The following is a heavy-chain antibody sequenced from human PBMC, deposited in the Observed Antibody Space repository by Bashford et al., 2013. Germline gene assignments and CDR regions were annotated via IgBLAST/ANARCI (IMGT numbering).Heavy chain of an antibody. CDR2: INKDGSGI. CDR3: ARGPGSGSSFSHCPGDL. Sequence: VRQAPGKGLEWVSRINKDGSGITYADSVKGRFTISRDNAKNTVYLQMNSLEAEDTAVYYCARGPGSGSSFSHCPGDLWGQGTQVTVSS. V-gene: IGHV3-74*03. J-gene: IGHJ5*02. D-gene: IGHD1-26*01.